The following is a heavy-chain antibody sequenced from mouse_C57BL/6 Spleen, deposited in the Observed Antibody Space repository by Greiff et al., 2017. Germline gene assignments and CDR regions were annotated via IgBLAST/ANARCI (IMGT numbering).Heavy chain of an antibody. CDR2: ITPSNGGT. J-gene: IGHJ4*01. Sequence: QVQLQQPGTELVKPGASVKLSCKASGYTFTSYWMHWVKQRPGQGLEWIGNITPSNGGTNYNEKFKSTATLTVDKSSSTAYMQLSSLTSEDSAVYYYAGDDNYAHYAMDYWGQGTSVTVSS. CDR1: GYTFTSYW. CDR3: AGDDNYAHYAMDY. D-gene: IGHD2-1*01. V-gene: IGHV1-53*01.